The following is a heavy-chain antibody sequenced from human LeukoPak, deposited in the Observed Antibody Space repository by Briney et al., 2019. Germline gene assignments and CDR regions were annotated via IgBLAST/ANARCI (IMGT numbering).Heavy chain of an antibody. Sequence: PSETLSLTCAVYGGSFSGYYWSWIRQPPGKGLEWIGEINHSGSTNYNPSLKSRVTISVDTSKNQFSLKLSSVTAADTAVYYCARVGRGYYDSSGSSFWFDPWGQGTLVTVSS. CDR3: ARVGRGYYDSSGSSFWFDP. V-gene: IGHV4-34*01. J-gene: IGHJ5*02. CDR2: INHSGST. CDR1: GGSFSGYY. D-gene: IGHD3-22*01.